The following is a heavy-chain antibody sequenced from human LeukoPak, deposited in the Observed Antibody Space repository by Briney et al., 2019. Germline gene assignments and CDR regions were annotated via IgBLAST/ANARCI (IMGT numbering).Heavy chain of an antibody. CDR3: ARGGAHFDL. J-gene: IGHJ2*01. D-gene: IGHD1-26*01. Sequence: GGALRLSCAASGFPFSSYWMHWVRQAPGKGLVWVSHANTDGSNTKYADAVKGRCTISRDNAKNTLYLQMNSLRAEDTAVYYCARGGAHFDLWGRGTLVTVSS. CDR1: GFPFSSYW. V-gene: IGHV3-74*01. CDR2: ANTDGSNT.